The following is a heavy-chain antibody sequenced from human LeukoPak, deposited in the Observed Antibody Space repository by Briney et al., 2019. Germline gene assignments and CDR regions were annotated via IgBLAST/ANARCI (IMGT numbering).Heavy chain of an antibody. CDR3: ARGSSGWYYFDY. V-gene: IGHV1-69*04. Sequence: GASVKVSCKASGGTFSSYAISWVRQAPGQGLEWMGRIIPILGIANYAQKFQGRVTITADKSTSTAYMELSSLRSEDTAVYYCARGSSGWYYFDYWGQGTLVTVSS. CDR2: IIPILGIA. D-gene: IGHD6-19*01. J-gene: IGHJ4*02. CDR1: GGTFSSYA.